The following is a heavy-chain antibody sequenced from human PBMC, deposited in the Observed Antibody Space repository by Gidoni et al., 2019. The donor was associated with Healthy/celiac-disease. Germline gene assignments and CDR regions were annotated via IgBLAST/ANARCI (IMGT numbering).Heavy chain of an antibody. CDR1: GFTFSSYA. D-gene: IGHD3-22*01. Sequence: EVQLLKSGGGVVQPGGSLRLSCAASGFTFSSYAMSWVRQAPGKGLERVSAILGSGCSTYDADSVKGRFTISRDNSKNTLYLQMNSLRAEDTAVYYCAKVKEAMIVVVINYFDYWGQGTLVTVSS. J-gene: IGHJ4*02. CDR3: AKVKEAMIVVVINYFDY. CDR2: ILGSGCST. V-gene: IGHV3-23*01.